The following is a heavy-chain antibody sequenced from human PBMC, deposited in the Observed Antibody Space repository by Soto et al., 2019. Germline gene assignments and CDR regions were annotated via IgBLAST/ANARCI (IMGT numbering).Heavy chain of an antibody. CDR2: IITIFGTA. J-gene: IGHJ6*02. CDR1: RVAFSKFI. V-gene: IGHV1-69*01. CDR3: AKVRYSSPMGYYYGMDF. D-gene: IGHD6-19*01. Sequence: QAQLEQSGGEVKKPGSSVKVSCKASRVAFSKFIVTWVRQAPGLGLEWVGGIITIFGTANYAQKFQGRVTITADECTRTSYMEVNNLRSEDTAVYYCAKVRYSSPMGYYYGMDFWGQGTTVTVSS.